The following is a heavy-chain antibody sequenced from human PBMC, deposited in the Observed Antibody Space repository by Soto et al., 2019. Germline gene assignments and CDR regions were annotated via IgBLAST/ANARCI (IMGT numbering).Heavy chain of an antibody. CDR1: GYTLTELS. V-gene: IGHV1-24*01. CDR2: FDPEDGET. CDR3: ARAPYRVATIVDFDY. J-gene: IGHJ4*02. Sequence: ASVKVSCKVSGYTLTELSMHWVRQAPGKGLEWMGGFDPEDGETIYAQKFQGRVTMTEDKSTSTAYMELSSLRSEDTAVYYCARAPYRVATIVDFDYWGQGTLVTVSS. D-gene: IGHD5-12*01.